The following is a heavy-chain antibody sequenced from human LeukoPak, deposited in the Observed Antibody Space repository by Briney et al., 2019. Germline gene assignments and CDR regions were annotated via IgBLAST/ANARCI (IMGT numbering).Heavy chain of an antibody. Sequence: PGGSLRLSCAASGFTFSSYAMHWVRQAPAKGLEWVAVISYDGSNKYYADSVKGRFTISRDNSKNTLYLQMNSLRAEDTAVYYCAREFSRWSNGNAFDIWGQGTMVTVSS. CDR2: ISYDGSNK. CDR3: AREFSRWSNGNAFDI. D-gene: IGHD4-23*01. J-gene: IGHJ3*02. V-gene: IGHV3-30-3*01. CDR1: GFTFSSYA.